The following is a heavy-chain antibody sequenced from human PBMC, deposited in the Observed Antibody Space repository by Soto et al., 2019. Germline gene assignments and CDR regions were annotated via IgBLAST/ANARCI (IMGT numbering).Heavy chain of an antibody. CDR2: IKQDGSEK. J-gene: IGHJ6*03. D-gene: IGHD3-3*01. Sequence: PGGSLRLSCAASGFTFSSYWMSWVRQAPGKGLEWVANIKQDGSEKYYVDSVKGRFTISRDNAKNSLYLQMNSLRAEDTAVYYCARDPLLRFSESLSYYYMDVWGKGTTVTVSS. CDR1: GFTFSSYW. CDR3: ARDPLLRFSESLSYYYMDV. V-gene: IGHV3-7*01.